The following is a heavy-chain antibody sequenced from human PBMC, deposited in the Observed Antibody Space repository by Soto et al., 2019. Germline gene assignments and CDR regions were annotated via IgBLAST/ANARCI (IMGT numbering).Heavy chain of an antibody. J-gene: IGHJ4*02. Sequence: GGSLRLSCAASGFTFSSYAMSWVRQAPGKGLERVANLDQGGGEKHYVDSVKGRFTISRDNAKNSLYLQMNSLRAEDTAVYYCARSGYGYVDYWGQGTLVTVSS. V-gene: IGHV3-7*02. D-gene: IGHD5-18*01. CDR3: ARSGYGYVDY. CDR2: LDQGGGEK. CDR1: GFTFSSYA.